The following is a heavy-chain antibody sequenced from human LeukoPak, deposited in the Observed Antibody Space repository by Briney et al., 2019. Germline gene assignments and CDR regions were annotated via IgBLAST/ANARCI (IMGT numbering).Heavy chain of an antibody. CDR2: ISGSGGST. CDR3: ARDQWLVRDHYMDV. Sequence: GGSLRLSCAASGFTFSSCAMSWVRPAPGKGLEWVSAISGSGGSTYYADSVKGRFTISRDNSKNTLYLQMDSLRAEDTAVYYCARDQWLVRDHYMDVWGKGTTVIVSS. D-gene: IGHD6-19*01. J-gene: IGHJ6*03. V-gene: IGHV3-23*01. CDR1: GFTFSSCA.